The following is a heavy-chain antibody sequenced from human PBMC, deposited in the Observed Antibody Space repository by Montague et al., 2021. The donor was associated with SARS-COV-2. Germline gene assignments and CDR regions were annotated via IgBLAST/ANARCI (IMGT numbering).Heavy chain of an antibody. CDR3: ALAVAGRGGYDY. D-gene: IGHD6-19*01. CDR1: GDSVSSNSAA. Sequence: CAISGDSVSSNSAAWNWIRQSPSRGLEWLGRTYYRSKWYYEYAVSLKSRTTINPDTSKNQFSPQVKSMTPEDTAVYYCALAVAGRGGYDYWGQGTLVTVSS. V-gene: IGHV6-1*01. J-gene: IGHJ4*02. CDR2: TYYRSKWYY.